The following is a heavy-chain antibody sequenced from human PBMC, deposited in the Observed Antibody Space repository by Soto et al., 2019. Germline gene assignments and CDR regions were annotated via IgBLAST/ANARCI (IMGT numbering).Heavy chain of an antibody. CDR2: ISSSSSTI. D-gene: IGHD5-12*01. V-gene: IGHV3-48*02. CDR1: GFTFSSYS. J-gene: IGHJ4*02. Sequence: EVQLVESGGGFVQPGGSLRLSCAASGFTFSSYSMNWVRQAPGKGLEWVSYISSSSSTIYYADSVKGRFTISRDNAKNSRYLQMNSLRDEDTAVYYCAREGYPFDYWGQGTLVTVSS. CDR3: AREGYPFDY.